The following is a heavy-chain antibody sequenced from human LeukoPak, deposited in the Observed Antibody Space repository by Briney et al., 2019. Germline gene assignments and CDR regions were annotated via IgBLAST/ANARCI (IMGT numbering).Heavy chain of an antibody. D-gene: IGHD3-10*01. CDR3: ARVSGSGSYYSPHNDY. Sequence: GGSLRLSCAASGFTFDDYGMSWVRQVPGKGLEWVSGINWNGGNTGYADSVKGRFTISRDNAKNSLYLQMNSLRAEDTASYYCARVSGSGSYYSPHNDYWGQGTLVTVSS. V-gene: IGHV3-20*04. CDR1: GFTFDDYG. CDR2: INWNGGNT. J-gene: IGHJ4*02.